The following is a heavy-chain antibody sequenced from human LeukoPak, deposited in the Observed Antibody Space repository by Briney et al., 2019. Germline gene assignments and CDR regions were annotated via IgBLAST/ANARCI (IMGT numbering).Heavy chain of an antibody. CDR1: GYSISSGYY. CDR3: ARDKGDSSGWTGGDAFDI. Sequence: SETLSLTCTVSGYSISSGYYWGWIRQPPGKGLEWIGSIYHSGSTYYNPSLKSRVTISVDTSKNQFSLKLSSVTAADTAVYYCARDKGDSSGWTGGDAFDIWGQGTMVTVSS. J-gene: IGHJ3*02. D-gene: IGHD6-19*01. CDR2: IYHSGST. V-gene: IGHV4-38-2*02.